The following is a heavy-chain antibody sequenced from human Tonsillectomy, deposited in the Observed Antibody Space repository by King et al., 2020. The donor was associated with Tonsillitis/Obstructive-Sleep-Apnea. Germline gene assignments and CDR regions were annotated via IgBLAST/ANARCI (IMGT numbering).Heavy chain of an antibody. CDR2: TSYDGTKK. CDR1: GFTFRSYG. V-gene: IGHV3-30*03. J-gene: IGHJ5*02. Sequence: VQLVESGGGVVQPGRSLRLSCAASGFTFRSYGMHWVRQAPGKGLEWVAVTSYDGTKKYYADSVKGRFTISRDNAKNSVYLQMNSLRAEDTALYYCARGGAAPSGGRLDPWGQGTLVTVSS. D-gene: IGHD6-6*01. CDR3: ARGGAAPSGGRLDP.